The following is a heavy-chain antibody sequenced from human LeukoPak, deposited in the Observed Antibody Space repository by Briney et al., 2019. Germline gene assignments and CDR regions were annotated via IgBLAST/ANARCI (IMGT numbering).Heavy chain of an antibody. Sequence: ASVKVSCKASGYTFTGYYMHWVRRAPGQGLEWMGWINPNSGGTNYAQKFQGRVTMTRDTSISTAYMELSRLRSDDTAVYYCATSRSGGSCYSEGNYYMDVWGKGTTVTVSS. V-gene: IGHV1-2*02. J-gene: IGHJ6*03. CDR1: GYTFTGYY. CDR2: INPNSGGT. CDR3: ATSRSGGSCYSEGNYYMDV. D-gene: IGHD2-15*01.